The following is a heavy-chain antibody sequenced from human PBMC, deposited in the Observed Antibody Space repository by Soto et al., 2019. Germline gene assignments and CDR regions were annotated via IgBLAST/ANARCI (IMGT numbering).Heavy chain of an antibody. V-gene: IGHV3-21*01. D-gene: IGHD1-7*01. CDR2: ISSSSNSI. J-gene: IGHJ4*02. CDR1: GFTFSSYS. CDR3: TRKRPGTAPLDY. Sequence: EVQLVESGGGLVKPGGSLRLSCAASGFTFSSYSMTWVRQAPGKGLEWVSSISSSSNSIFYVDSVKGRFTISRDNAKNSLYLQMNSLRAEDTAVYYCTRKRPGTAPLDYWGQGTLVTVSS.